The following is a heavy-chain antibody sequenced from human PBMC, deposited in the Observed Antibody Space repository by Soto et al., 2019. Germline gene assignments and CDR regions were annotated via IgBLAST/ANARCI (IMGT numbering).Heavy chain of an antibody. D-gene: IGHD3-9*01. V-gene: IGHV3-23*01. J-gene: IGHJ6*03. Sequence: PGGSLRLSCAASGFTFSSYAMSWVRQAPGKGLEWVSAISGSGGSTYYADSVKGRFTISRDNSKNTLYLQMNSLRAEDTAVYYCANFDRDRYYYYMDVWGKGTTVTVSS. CDR2: ISGSGGST. CDR1: GFTFSSYA. CDR3: ANFDRDRYYYYMDV.